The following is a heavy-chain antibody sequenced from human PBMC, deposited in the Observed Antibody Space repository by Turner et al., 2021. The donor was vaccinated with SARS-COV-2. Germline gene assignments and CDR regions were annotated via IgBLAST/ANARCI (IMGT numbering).Heavy chain of an antibody. CDR1: GDSVSSNSAA. J-gene: IGHJ4*02. CDR3: AREHWVDVWGRYRSTAYFDH. D-gene: IGHD3-16*02. Sequence: QLQLQQSGPGLVKPSQPLSLTCAISGDSVSSNSAAWNWIRQSPSRGLEWLGRTDYRSKWYNDYAVSVKSRITINADTSKNQFSLQLNSVTHEDTAVYYCAREHWVDVWGRYRSTAYFDHWGQGTLVTVSS. V-gene: IGHV6-1*01. CDR2: TDYRSKWYN.